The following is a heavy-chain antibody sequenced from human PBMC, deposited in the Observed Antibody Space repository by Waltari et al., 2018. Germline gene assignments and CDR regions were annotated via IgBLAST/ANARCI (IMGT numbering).Heavy chain of an antibody. CDR3: ARVGPAPWGSEYYFDY. J-gene: IGHJ4*02. CDR1: GGSISSYY. V-gene: IGHV4-59*01. Sequence: QVQLQESGPGLVKPSETLSLTCTVSGGSISSYYWSWIRQPPGKGLEWIGYIYYSESTNYNPSLKIRVTISVDTSKNQFSLKLSSVTAADTAVYYCARVGPAPWGSEYYFDYWGQGTLVTVSS. D-gene: IGHD7-27*01. CDR2: IYYSEST.